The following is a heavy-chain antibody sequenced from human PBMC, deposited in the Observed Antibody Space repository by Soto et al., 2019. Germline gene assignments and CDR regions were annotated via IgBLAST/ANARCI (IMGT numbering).Heavy chain of an antibody. V-gene: IGHV7-4-1*01. D-gene: IGHD3-3*01. CDR1: GYTFTSYA. J-gene: IGHJ5*02. CDR3: ARGGPITIFGVASP. CDR2: INTNTGNP. Sequence: GALVKVSCTASGYTFTSYAMNWVRQAPGQGLEWMGWINTNTGNPTYAQGFTGRFVFSLDTSVSTAYLQICSLKAEDTAVYYCARGGPITIFGVASPWGQGTLVTVSS.